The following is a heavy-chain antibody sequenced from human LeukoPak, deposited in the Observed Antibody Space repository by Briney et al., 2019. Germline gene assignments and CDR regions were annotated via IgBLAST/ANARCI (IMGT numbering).Heavy chain of an antibody. J-gene: IGHJ4*02. CDR3: ASLSPRIVGATIVDY. CDR1: GYTFTVYY. CDR2: INPNSGGT. V-gene: IGHV1-2*02. D-gene: IGHD1-26*01. Sequence: ASVTVSCTASGYTFTVYYMHWVRQAPGRGLEWMGWINPNSGGTNYAQKFQGRVTMTRDTSISTAYMELSRLRSDDTAVYYCASLSPRIVGATIVDYWGQGTLVTVSS.